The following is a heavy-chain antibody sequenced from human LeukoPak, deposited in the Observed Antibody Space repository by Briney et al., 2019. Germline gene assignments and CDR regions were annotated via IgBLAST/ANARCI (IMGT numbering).Heavy chain of an antibody. CDR1: GFTFSTYT. D-gene: IGHD1-26*01. V-gene: IGHV3-21*01. Sequence: GGSLRLSCAASGFTFSTYTLNWVRQAPGKGLEWVSCIYSTSSHIYYADSVKGRFTISIDNAKYSLYLQMNSLRAEDTAVCYCARSGSYHTLDLWGQGTLVTVSS. CDR2: IYSTSSHI. CDR3: ARSGSYHTLDL. J-gene: IGHJ5*02.